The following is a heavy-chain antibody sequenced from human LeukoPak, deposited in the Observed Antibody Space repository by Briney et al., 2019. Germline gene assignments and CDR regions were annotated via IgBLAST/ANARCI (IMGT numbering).Heavy chain of an antibody. J-gene: IGHJ4*02. CDR2: INHRGST. V-gene: IGHV4-34*01. CDR1: GGSFSGYY. Sequence: PSETLSLTCAVYGGSFSGYYWSWIRRPPGKGLEWIGEINHRGSTNYNPSLKSRVTISVDTSKNQFSLKLSSVTAADTAVYYCARGRVVVVIAIQPRHFDYWGQGTLVTVSS. CDR3: ARGRVVVVIAIQPRHFDY. D-gene: IGHD2-21*01.